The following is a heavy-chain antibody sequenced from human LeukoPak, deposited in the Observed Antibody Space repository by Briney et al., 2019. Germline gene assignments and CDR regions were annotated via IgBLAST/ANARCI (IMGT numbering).Heavy chain of an antibody. J-gene: IGHJ6*03. CDR3: ARTTEGGYTYGYFYYYYMDV. CDR1: GFSINSGYY. CDR2: IYHSGDT. D-gene: IGHD5-18*01. Sequence: SETLSLTCTVSGFSINSGYYWGWVRQPPGKGLEWIANIYHSGDTYYNPSLKSRVTISLDTSKNQFSLRLNSVTAADTAVYYCARTTEGGYTYGYFYYYYMDVWGKGTTVTISS. V-gene: IGHV4-38-2*02.